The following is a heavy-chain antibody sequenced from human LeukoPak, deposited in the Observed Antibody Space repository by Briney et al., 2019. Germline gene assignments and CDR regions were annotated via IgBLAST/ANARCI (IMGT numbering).Heavy chain of an antibody. CDR1: GASISSYY. CDR3: ARWLYSDTAMVYYFDY. D-gene: IGHD5-18*01. V-gene: IGHV4-59*01. J-gene: IGHJ4*02. CDR2: IYYSGST. Sequence: PSETLSLICTVSGASISSYYWSWIRQPPGKGLEWIGYIYYSGSTNYNPSLKSRVTISVDTSKNQFSLKLSSVTAADTAVYYCARWLYSDTAMVYYFDYWGQGTLVTVSS.